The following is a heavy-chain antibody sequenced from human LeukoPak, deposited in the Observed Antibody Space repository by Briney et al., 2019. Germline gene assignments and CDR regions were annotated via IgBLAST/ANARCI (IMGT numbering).Heavy chain of an antibody. D-gene: IGHD3-22*01. V-gene: IGHV3-21*01. CDR3: ARDLNYYDSSGRMDHAFDI. CDR1: GFTFSSYA. Sequence: GGSLRLSCAASGFTFSSYAMSWVRQAPGKGLEWVSSISSSSSYIYYADSVKGRFTISRDNAKNSLYLQMNSLRAEDTAVYYCARDLNYYDSSGRMDHAFDIWGQGTMVTVSS. CDR2: ISSSSSYI. J-gene: IGHJ3*02.